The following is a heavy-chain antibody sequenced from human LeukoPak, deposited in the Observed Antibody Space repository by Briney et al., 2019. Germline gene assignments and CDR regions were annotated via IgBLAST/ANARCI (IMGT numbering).Heavy chain of an antibody. D-gene: IGHD6-19*01. V-gene: IGHV6-1*01. CDR1: GDSVSSNSAV. Sequence: SQTLSLTCAISGDSVSSNSAVWNWIRQSPSRGLEWLGRTYYRSKWYNEYAVSVKSRITINSDTSKNQFSLQLNSVTPEDTAVYCCARSSGWFDYWGQGTLVTVSS. J-gene: IGHJ4*02. CDR2: TYYRSKWYN. CDR3: ARSSGWFDY.